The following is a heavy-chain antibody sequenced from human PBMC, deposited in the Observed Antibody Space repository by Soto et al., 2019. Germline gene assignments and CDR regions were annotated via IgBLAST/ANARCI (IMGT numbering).Heavy chain of an antibody. CDR3: ARDLRYKYYYDSSGSGGPDY. Sequence: PGGSLRLSCAASGFTFSSYGMHWVRQAPGKGLEWVAVISYDGSNKYYADSVKGRFTISRDNSKNTLYLQMNSLRAEDTAVYYCARDLRYKYYYDSSGSGGPDYWGQGTLVTVSS. J-gene: IGHJ4*02. V-gene: IGHV3-30*03. CDR1: GFTFSSYG. CDR2: ISYDGSNK. D-gene: IGHD3-22*01.